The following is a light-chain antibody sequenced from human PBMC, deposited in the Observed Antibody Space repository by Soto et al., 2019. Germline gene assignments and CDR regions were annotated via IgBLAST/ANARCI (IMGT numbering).Light chain of an antibody. CDR2: DAS. Sequence: DIQMTQSPSSLSASVGDRVTITCQASQDISNYLNWYQQKPGKAPKLLIYDASSLETGVPSRFSGSGSGTDFTLTISSLQPEDFATYYCQQYDNLPRIFGQGTRLEIK. CDR1: QDISNY. V-gene: IGKV1-33*01. CDR3: QQYDNLPRI. J-gene: IGKJ5*01.